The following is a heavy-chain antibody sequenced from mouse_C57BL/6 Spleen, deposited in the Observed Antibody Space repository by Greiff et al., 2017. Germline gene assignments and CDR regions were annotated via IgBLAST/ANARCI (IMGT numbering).Heavy chain of an antibody. V-gene: IGHV1-61*01. CDR3: ARNYGSSYWYFDV. CDR2: IYPSDSET. D-gene: IGHD1-1*01. CDR1: GYTFTSYW. J-gene: IGHJ1*03. Sequence: QVQLQQPGAELVRPGSSVKLSCKASGYTFTSYWMDWVKQRPGQGLEWIGNIYPSDSETHYNQKFKDKATLTVDKSSRTAYMQLSSLTSEDSAVYYCARNYGSSYWYFDVWGTGTTVTVSS.